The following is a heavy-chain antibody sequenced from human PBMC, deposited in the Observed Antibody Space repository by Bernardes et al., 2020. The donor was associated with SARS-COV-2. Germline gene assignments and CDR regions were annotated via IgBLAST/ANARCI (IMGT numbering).Heavy chain of an antibody. CDR2: ISSSGSTI. CDR1: GFTFSDYY. D-gene: IGHD5-12*01. V-gene: IGHV3-11*01. J-gene: IGHJ4*02. Sequence: GSLRLSCAASGFTFSDYYMSWIRQAPGKGLEWVSYISSSGSTIYYADSVKGRFTISRDNAKNSLYLQMNSLRAEDTAVYYCAGVEMATRGAFDYWGQGTLVTVSS. CDR3: AGVEMATRGAFDY.